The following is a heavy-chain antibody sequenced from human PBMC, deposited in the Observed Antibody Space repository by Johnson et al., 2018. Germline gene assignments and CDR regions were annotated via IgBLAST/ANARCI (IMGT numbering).Heavy chain of an antibody. D-gene: IGHD5-18*01. V-gene: IGHV4-39*02. CDR1: GGSISSSSYY. J-gene: IGHJ6*02. Sequence: QVQLQESGPGLVKPSETLSLTCTVSGGSISSSSYYWGWIRQPPGKGLEWIGSIYYSGSTYYNPSPKSRVTISVDTSKTQFSLKLSSVTAADTAVYYCARDTAMDGYGMDVWGQGTTVTVSS. CDR2: IYYSGST. CDR3: ARDTAMDGYGMDV.